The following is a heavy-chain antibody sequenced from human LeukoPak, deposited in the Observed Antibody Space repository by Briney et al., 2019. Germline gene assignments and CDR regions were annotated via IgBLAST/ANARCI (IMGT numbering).Heavy chain of an antibody. CDR1: GFTFNTYG. Sequence: GALRLSCAASGFTFNTYGMHWVRQAPGKGLEWVAITWYDGSNKYYADSVKGRFTISRDNSKNTMYLQMNSLRAEDTAVYYCARIGCTGGNCRPYYYGMDVWGQGTTVTVSS. CDR3: ARIGCTGGNCRPYYYGMDV. D-gene: IGHD2-15*01. CDR2: TWYDGSNK. V-gene: IGHV3-33*01. J-gene: IGHJ6*02.